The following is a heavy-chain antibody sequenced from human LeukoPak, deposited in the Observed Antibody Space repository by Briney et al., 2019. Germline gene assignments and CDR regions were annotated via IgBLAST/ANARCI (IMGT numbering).Heavy chain of an antibody. CDR1: GGSFSGYY. D-gene: IGHD6-19*01. CDR2: INHSGST. CDR3: ARVPPVAGPNLYYFDY. Sequence: SETLSLTCAVYGGSFSGYYWSWIRQPPGKGLEWIGEINHSGSTNYNPSLKSRVTISVDTSKNQFSLELSSVTAADTAVYYCARVPPVAGPNLYYFDYWGQGTLVTVSS. V-gene: IGHV4-34*01. J-gene: IGHJ4*02.